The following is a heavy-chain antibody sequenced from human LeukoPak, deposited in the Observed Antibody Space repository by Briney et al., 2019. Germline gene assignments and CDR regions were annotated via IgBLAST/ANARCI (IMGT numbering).Heavy chain of an antibody. V-gene: IGHV3-23*01. D-gene: IGHD6-13*01. Sequence: PGGSLRLSCAASGFTFSSHGMSWVRQAPGKGLEWVSAISSGGSTYYADSVKGRFTISRDNAKNSLYLQMNSLRAEDTAVYYCARDSSSWYGYYYYYMDVWGKGTTVTVSS. J-gene: IGHJ6*03. CDR3: ARDSSSWYGYYYYYMDV. CDR2: ISSGGST. CDR1: GFTFSSHG.